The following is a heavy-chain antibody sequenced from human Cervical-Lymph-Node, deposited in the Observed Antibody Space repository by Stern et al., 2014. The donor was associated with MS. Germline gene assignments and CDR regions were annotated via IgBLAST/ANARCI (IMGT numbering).Heavy chain of an antibody. V-gene: IGHV5-51*01. D-gene: IGHD2-2*02. Sequence: VQLVQSGAEVKKPGESLKISCKGSGYTFTNNWIAWVRQMPGKGLECMGIIYPPDSNTRYSPSFQGQVTISVAKSSNTAYLQWSSLTASDSAMYYCARQGCGSTSCHSIDYWGQGTLITVSS. CDR3: ARQGCGSTSCHSIDY. CDR2: IYPPDSNT. CDR1: GYTFTNNW. J-gene: IGHJ4*02.